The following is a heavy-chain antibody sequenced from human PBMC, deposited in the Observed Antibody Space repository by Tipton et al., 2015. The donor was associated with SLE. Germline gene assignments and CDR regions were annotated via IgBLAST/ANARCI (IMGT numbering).Heavy chain of an antibody. CDR2: ISSSSSYI. CDR1: GFTFSSYS. CDR3: ARGVVPAAIDYYYGMDV. Sequence: GSLRLSCAASGFTFSSYSMNWVRQAPGKGLEWVSSISSSSSYIYYADSVKGRFTISRDNAKDSLYLQMNSLRAEDTAVYYCARGVVPAAIDYYYGMDVWGQGTTVTVSS. D-gene: IGHD2-2*02. V-gene: IGHV3-21*01. J-gene: IGHJ6*02.